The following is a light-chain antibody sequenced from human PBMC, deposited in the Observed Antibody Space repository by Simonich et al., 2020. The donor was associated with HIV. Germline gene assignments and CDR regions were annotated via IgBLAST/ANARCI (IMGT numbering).Light chain of an antibody. CDR3: QAWDRTIVL. CDR1: KLGDKN. J-gene: IGLJ2*01. CDR2: QDD. V-gene: IGLV3-1*01. Sequence: SDELTQPPSVSVSPGHTASITCSGDKLGDKNVCWYQQKPGLSPVLVIYQDDLRPPGIPERFSGSNSGNTATLTIRGTQAMDQAAYYCQAWDRTIVLFGGGTKLTVL.